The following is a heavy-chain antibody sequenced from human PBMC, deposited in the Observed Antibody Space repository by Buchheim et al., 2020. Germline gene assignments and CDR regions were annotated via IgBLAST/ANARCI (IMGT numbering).Heavy chain of an antibody. D-gene: IGHD2-8*02. CDR3: ARFWLSGYSTGQEFHFVALTGIDL. V-gene: IGHV4-39*02. CDR2: ISHGGNT. Sequence: QLQVQESGPGLVKPSGTLSLICAVSGDALSNSNYYWGWIRQPPGKGLEWIGSISHGGNTYYNPSLNGRVTVSADTSKSHFSLELKSVTAADTAVYFCARFWLSGYSTGQEFHFVALTGIDLWGQGTL. CDR1: GDALSNSNYY. J-gene: IGHJ5*02.